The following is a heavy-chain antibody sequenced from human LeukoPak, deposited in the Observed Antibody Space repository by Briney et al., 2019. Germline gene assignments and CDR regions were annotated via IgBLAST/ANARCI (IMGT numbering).Heavy chain of an antibody. V-gene: IGHV5-51*01. CDR1: GYSFTSCW. D-gene: IGHD2-2*01. CDR3: ARHQFQLPYNWFDP. J-gene: IGHJ5*02. CDR2: IYPGDSDT. Sequence: GESLKISCKASGYSFTSCWIGWVRQMPGKGLEWMGIIYPGDSDTRYSPSFQGQVTISVDKSISTAYLQWSSLKASDTAMYYCARHQFQLPYNWFDPWGQGTLVTVSS.